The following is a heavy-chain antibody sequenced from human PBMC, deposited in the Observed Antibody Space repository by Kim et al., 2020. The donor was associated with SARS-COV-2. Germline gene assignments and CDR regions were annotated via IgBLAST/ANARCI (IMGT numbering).Heavy chain of an antibody. Sequence: YANSGKGRFTISRDNAKNSLYLQMNSLRAEDTAVYYCARGSGSYYEGSDYWGQGTLVTVSS. CDR3: ARGSGSYYEGSDY. J-gene: IGHJ4*02. V-gene: IGHV3-11*05. D-gene: IGHD1-26*01.